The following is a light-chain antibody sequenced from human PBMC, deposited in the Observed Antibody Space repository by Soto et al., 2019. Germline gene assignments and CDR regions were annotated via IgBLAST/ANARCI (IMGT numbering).Light chain of an antibody. J-gene: IGLJ2*01. CDR3: SSYTSRNPLV. CDR2: DVS. V-gene: IGLV2-14*01. CDR1: SSDVGGCNY. Sequence: QSALTQPASVSGSPGQSITISCTGTSSDVGGCNYVSWYQQHPGKAPKLMIYDVSHRPSCVSNRFSGSKSSNTASLTISGLQAEDEADYYYSSYTSRNPLVFVGGTKHTVL.